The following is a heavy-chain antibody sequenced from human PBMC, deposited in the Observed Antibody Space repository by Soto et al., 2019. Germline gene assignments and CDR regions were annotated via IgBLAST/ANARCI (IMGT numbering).Heavy chain of an antibody. CDR2: INPNSGGT. V-gene: IGHV1-2*04. Sequence: ASVKVSCKASGYTFTGYYMHWVRQAPGQGLEWMGWINPNSGGTNYAQKFQGWVTMTRDTSISTAYMELSRLRSDDTAVYYCARDSPLGYCSGGSCYSLAFDYWGQGTLLTVSS. J-gene: IGHJ4*02. D-gene: IGHD2-15*01. CDR3: ARDSPLGYCSGGSCYSLAFDY. CDR1: GYTFTGYY.